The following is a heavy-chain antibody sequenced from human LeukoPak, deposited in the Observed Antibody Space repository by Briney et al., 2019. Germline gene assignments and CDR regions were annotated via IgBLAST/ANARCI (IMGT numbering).Heavy chain of an antibody. CDR1: GGSISSGSYY. V-gene: IGHV4-61*02. Sequence: SQTLSLTCTVSGGSISSGSYYWSWIRQPAGKGLEWIGRIYTSGSTNYNPSLESRVTISVDTSKNQFSLKLSSVTAADTAVYYCARGFSGYVIYYFDYWGQGTLVTVSS. CDR2: IYTSGST. J-gene: IGHJ4*02. CDR3: ARGFSGYVIYYFDY. D-gene: IGHD5-12*01.